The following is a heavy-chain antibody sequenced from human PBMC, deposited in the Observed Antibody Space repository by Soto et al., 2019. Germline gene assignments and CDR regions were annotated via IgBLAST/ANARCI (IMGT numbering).Heavy chain of an antibody. D-gene: IGHD3-22*01. CDR3: ARDPPYYDSSGYYLGSYYFDY. Sequence: ASVKLSCNASGYTFTSYGISWVRQAPGQGLEWMGWISAYNGNTNYAQKLQGRVTMTTDTSTSTAYMELRSLRSDDTAVYYCARDPPYYDSSGYYLGSYYFDYWGQGTLVTVSS. V-gene: IGHV1-18*01. CDR2: ISAYNGNT. J-gene: IGHJ4*02. CDR1: GYTFTSYG.